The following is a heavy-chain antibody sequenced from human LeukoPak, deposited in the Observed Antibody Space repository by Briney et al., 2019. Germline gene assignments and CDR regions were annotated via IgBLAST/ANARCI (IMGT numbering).Heavy chain of an antibody. CDR3: AKDTKTYYYGSGSYWGIY. J-gene: IGHJ4*02. V-gene: IGHV3-23*01. CDR1: GFTFRSYA. Sequence: GGSLRLSCAASGFTFRSYAMSWVRQAPGKGLEWVSAISGSGGSTYYADSVKGRFTISRDNSKNTLYLQMNSLRAEDTAVYYCAKDTKTYYYGSGSYWGIYWGQGTLVTVSS. CDR2: ISGSGGST. D-gene: IGHD3-10*01.